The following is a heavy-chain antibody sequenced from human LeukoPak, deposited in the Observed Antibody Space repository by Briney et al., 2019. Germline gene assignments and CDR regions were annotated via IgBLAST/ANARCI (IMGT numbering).Heavy chain of an antibody. V-gene: IGHV3-9*01. CDR3: AKDTYYDSSGTLFY. CDR2: ISWNSGSI. D-gene: IGHD3-22*01. CDR1: GFTFDDYT. Sequence: GGSLRLSCAASGFTFDDYTMHWVRQAPGKGLEWVSGISWNSGSIGYADSVKGRFTISRDSAKNSLYLQMNSLRAEDTALYYCAKDTYYDSSGTLFYWGQGTLVTVSS. J-gene: IGHJ4*02.